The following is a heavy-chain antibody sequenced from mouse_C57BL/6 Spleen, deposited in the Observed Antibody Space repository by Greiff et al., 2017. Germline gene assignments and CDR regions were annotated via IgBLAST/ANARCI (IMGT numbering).Heavy chain of an antibody. CDR2: IDPSDSET. V-gene: IGHV1-52*01. J-gene: IGHJ2*01. Sequence: QVQLQQPGAELVRPGSSVKLSCKASGYTFTSYWMHWVKQRPIQGLEWIGNIDPSDSETHYNQKFKDKDTLTVDKSSSTAYMQLSSLTSEDSAVYYCARGEGYYFDYWGQGTTLTVSS. CDR3: ARGEGYYFDY. CDR1: GYTFTSYW.